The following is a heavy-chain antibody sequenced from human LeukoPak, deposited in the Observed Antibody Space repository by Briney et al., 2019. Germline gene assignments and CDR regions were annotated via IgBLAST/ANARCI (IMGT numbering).Heavy chain of an antibody. CDR1: GYSFTSYW. CDR3: ARHKRYGGNFPGGYYYYYMDV. J-gene: IGHJ6*03. CDR2: IYPGDSDT. D-gene: IGHD4-23*01. Sequence: KDGESLKISCKGSGYSFTSYWIGWVRQMPGKGLEWMGIIYPGDSDTRYSPSFQGQVTISADKSISTAYLQWSSLKASDTAMYYCARHKRYGGNFPGGYYYYYMDVWGKGTTVTISS. V-gene: IGHV5-51*01.